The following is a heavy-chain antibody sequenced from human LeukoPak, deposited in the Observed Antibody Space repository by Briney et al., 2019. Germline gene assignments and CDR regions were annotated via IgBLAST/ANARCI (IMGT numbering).Heavy chain of an antibody. CDR2: INSDGSST. Sequence: LTGGSLRLSCAASGFTFSSYWMHWVRQAPGKGLVWVSRINSDGSSTSYADSEKGRFTISRDNAKNTLYLQMNSLRAEDTAVYYCARARYSSSWSDYWGQGTLVTVSS. J-gene: IGHJ4*02. CDR3: ARARYSSSWSDY. D-gene: IGHD6-13*01. CDR1: GFTFSSYW. V-gene: IGHV3-74*01.